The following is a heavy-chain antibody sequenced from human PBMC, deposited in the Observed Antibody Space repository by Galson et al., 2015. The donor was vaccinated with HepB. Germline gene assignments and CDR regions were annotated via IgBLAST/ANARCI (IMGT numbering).Heavy chain of an antibody. CDR2: INGGNDNT. Sequence: SCKASGYAFNVYDIHWPRQAPGQRLEWMGWINGGNDNTRYSQKFQGRVTFSKETSASTAYMELSSLGPEDTSIYYCARTGARFCSGSFSWDFWGQGTLVTVSA. CDR3: ARTGARFCSGSFSWDF. D-gene: IGHD3-10*02. CDR1: GYAFNVYD. J-gene: IGHJ4*02. V-gene: IGHV1-3*01.